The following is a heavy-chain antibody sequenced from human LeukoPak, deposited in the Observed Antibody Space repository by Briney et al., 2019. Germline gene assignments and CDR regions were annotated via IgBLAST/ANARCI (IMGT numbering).Heavy chain of an antibody. J-gene: IGHJ4*02. D-gene: IGHD3-16*01. V-gene: IGHV3-53*01. CDR2: IYSGGRT. CDR3: AINFRRAYYFFDF. Sequence: GGSLRLSCAASGFTVSSNTTRWGRQAPGKGLEWVSVIYSGGRTYYTDSAKGRFTISRDNSKNALYLQMNSLRAEDTAFYYCAINFRRAYYFFDFWGQGILVTVSS. CDR1: GFTVSSNT.